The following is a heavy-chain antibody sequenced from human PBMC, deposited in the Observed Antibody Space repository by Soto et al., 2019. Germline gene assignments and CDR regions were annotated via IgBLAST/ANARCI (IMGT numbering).Heavy chain of an antibody. D-gene: IGHD3-3*01. CDR2: IYYSGST. CDR1: GGSVSSGSYY. J-gene: IGHJ6*02. CDR3: ARDYDFWSGYYPIYYYGMDV. V-gene: IGHV4-61*01. Sequence: SETLSLTCTVSGGSVSSGSYYWTWIRQPPGKGLEWIGYIYYSGSTNYNPSLKSRVTISVDTSKNQFSLKLSSVTAADTAVYYCARDYDFWSGYYPIYYYGMDVWGQGTTVTVSS.